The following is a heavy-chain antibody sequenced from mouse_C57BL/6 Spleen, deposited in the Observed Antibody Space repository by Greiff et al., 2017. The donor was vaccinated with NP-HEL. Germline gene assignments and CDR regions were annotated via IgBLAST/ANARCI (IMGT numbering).Heavy chain of an antibody. CDR3: ARYGNYGRYAMDY. Sequence: QVQLQQPGTELVKPGASVKLSCKASGYPFTSYWMHWVKRRPGQGLEGIGNFNPSNGGTNYNEKFKSKATLPVDKSSSTAYMQLSSLTSEDSAVYYCARYGNYGRYAMDYWGQGTSVTVSS. CDR1: GYPFTSYW. J-gene: IGHJ4*01. D-gene: IGHD2-1*01. CDR2: FNPSNGGT. V-gene: IGHV1-53*01.